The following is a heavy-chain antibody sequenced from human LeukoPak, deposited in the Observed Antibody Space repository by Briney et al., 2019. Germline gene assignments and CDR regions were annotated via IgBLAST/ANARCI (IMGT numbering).Heavy chain of an antibody. CDR1: GYTFTGYY. J-gene: IGHJ4*02. Sequence: ASVKVSCKASGYTFTGYYMHWVRQAPGQGLEWMGRINPNSGGTNYAQKFQGRVTMTSDTSISTAYMVLSRLRSDDTAVYYCARAETGTYYYDSSGSFDYWGQGTLVTVSS. D-gene: IGHD3-22*01. CDR2: INPNSGGT. CDR3: ARAETGTYYYDSSGSFDY. V-gene: IGHV1-2*06.